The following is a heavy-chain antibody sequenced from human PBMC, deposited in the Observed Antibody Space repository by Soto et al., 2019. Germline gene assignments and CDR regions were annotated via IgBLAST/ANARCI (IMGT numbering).Heavy chain of an antibody. D-gene: IGHD1-26*01. Sequence: SGPTLVNPTQTLTLTCTFSGFSLSTSGMCVSWIRQPPGKALEWLSLIDWDDEKNYSKTLETRLTISKDTSKSQAVLTMTNMDPVDTATYYCARMAVGATNFDYWGQGTLVTVSS. V-gene: IGHV2-70*01. CDR1: GFSLSTSGMC. J-gene: IGHJ4*02. CDR2: IDWDDEK. CDR3: ARMAVGATNFDY.